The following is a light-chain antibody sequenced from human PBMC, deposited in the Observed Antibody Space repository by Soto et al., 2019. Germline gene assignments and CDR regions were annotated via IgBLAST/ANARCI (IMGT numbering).Light chain of an antibody. CDR1: SSDIGAFNF. CDR3: SSFTSASTRI. CDR2: GDT. V-gene: IGLV2-14*03. Sequence: QSALTQPASVSGSPGQSISIPCTGTSSDIGAFNFVSWYQQHPGKAPKVLIYGDTNRPSGVDYRFSGSKSGNTASLIISGLRPDDEADYYCSSFTSASTRIFGTGTKLTVL. J-gene: IGLJ1*01.